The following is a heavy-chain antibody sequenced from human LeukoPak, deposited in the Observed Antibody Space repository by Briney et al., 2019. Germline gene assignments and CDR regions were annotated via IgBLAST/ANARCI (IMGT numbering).Heavy chain of an antibody. D-gene: IGHD3-10*01. CDR1: GGSIRSTTYY. CDR2: IYYSGNT. CDR3: ARDNSVRDEAWWFNP. Sequence: PSETLSLTCSVSGGSIRSTTYYWGWIRQPPGKGLEWIGSIYYSGNTYYSPSLMSRVTISVDTSKNQFSLNLSSVTAADTAVYYCARDNSVRDEAWWFNPWGQGTLVTVSS. V-gene: IGHV4-39*07. J-gene: IGHJ5*02.